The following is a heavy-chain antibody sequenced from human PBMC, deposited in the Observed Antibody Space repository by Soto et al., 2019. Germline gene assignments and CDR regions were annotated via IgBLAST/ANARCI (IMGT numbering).Heavy chain of an antibody. J-gene: IGHJ6*02. CDR2: IDPSDSYT. Sequence: GESLKISCKGSGYSCTSYWISWVRQMPGKGLEWMGRIDPSDSYTNYSPSFQGHVTISADKSISTAYLQWSSLKASDTAMYYCASSGYCSSTSCYGPYYYYGMDVWGQGTTVTVSS. V-gene: IGHV5-10-1*01. CDR3: ASSGYCSSTSCYGPYYYYGMDV. CDR1: GYSCTSYW. D-gene: IGHD2-2*01.